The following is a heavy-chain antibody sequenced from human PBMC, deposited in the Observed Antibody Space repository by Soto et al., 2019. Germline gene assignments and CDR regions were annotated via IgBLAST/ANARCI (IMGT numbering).Heavy chain of an antibody. CDR2: ISYDGSNK. CDR1: GFTFSSYT. V-gene: IGHV3-30-3*01. J-gene: IGHJ4*02. Sequence: SLRLSCAASGFTFSSYTMHWVRQAPGKGLEWVAVISYDGSNKYYADSVKGRFTISRDNSKNTLYVQMNSLRAEDTAVYYCARAYSNSWDLFDSWGQGTLVTVSS. CDR3: ARAYSNSWDLFDS. D-gene: IGHD6-13*01.